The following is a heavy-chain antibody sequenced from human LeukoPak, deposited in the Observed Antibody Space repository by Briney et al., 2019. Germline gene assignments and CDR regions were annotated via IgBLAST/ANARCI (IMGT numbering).Heavy chain of an antibody. Sequence: GGSLRLSCAASGFTFSSYGMHWVRQAPGKGLEWVADISYDGSNKYYADSVKGRFTLSRDISKNTLYLQMNSLRAEDTAVYYCARAHNWKYGTFDYWGQGTLVTVSS. CDR1: GFTFSSYG. J-gene: IGHJ4*02. V-gene: IGHV3-33*05. D-gene: IGHD1-7*01. CDR2: ISYDGSNK. CDR3: ARAHNWKYGTFDY.